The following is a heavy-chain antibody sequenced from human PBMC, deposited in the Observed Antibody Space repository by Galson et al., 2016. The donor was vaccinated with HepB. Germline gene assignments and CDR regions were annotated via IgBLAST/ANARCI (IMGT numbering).Heavy chain of an antibody. CDR1: GFTFSSYA. CDR2: INSDGSTT. Sequence: SLRLSCAASGFTFSSYAMTWVRQTPGKGLEWVSRINSDGSTTRYADSVKGRFTISRDNAKSTLYLQMNSLRVDDTAIYYCTKGGSPHSDYWGQGTLVTVSS. D-gene: IGHD5-12*01. J-gene: IGHJ4*02. CDR3: TKGGSPHSDY. V-gene: IGHV3-74*01.